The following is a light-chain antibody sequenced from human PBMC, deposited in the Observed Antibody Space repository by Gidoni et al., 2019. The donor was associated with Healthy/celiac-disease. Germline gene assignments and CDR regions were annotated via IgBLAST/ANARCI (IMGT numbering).Light chain of an antibody. Sequence: DIQMTQSPSTLSASVGDRVTITCRASQSISSWLAWYQQKPGKAPKLLIYKASSLESGVQSRFSGSGSGTEFTLTISSRQPDDFATYYCQQYNSYSRTFGQGTKVEIK. CDR1: QSISSW. CDR3: QQYNSYSRT. J-gene: IGKJ1*01. CDR2: KAS. V-gene: IGKV1-5*03.